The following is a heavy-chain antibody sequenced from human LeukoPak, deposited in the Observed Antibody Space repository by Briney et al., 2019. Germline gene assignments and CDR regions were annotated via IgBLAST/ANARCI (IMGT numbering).Heavy chain of an antibody. Sequence: SQTLSLTCSVSGDSISSGGFYWHWIRQHPEKGLEWIGYIYSTGTTYYNPSLTSRLTMSLDTSKNQFSLKVASVTAADTAVYFCARDRPDSTSPTTVGRFDPWGQGTLVTVSS. V-gene: IGHV4-31*03. CDR3: ARDRPDSTSPTTVGRFDP. CDR1: GDSISSGGFY. D-gene: IGHD2-2*01. CDR2: IYSTGTT. J-gene: IGHJ5*02.